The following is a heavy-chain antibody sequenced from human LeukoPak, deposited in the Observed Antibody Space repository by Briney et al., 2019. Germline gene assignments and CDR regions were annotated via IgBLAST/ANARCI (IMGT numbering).Heavy chain of an antibody. Sequence: ASVKVSCKASGGTFSSYAISWVRQAPGQGLEWMGGIIPIFGTANYAQKFQGRVTITADESTSTAYVELSSLRSEDTAVYYCARVWLPYYYYMDVWGKGTTVTVSS. J-gene: IGHJ6*03. CDR1: GGTFSSYA. CDR2: IIPIFGTA. CDR3: ARVWLPYYYYMDV. D-gene: IGHD3-22*01. V-gene: IGHV1-69*13.